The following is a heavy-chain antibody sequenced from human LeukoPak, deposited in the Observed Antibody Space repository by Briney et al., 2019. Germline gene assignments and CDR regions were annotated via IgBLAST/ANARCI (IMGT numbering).Heavy chain of an antibody. V-gene: IGHV3-23*01. CDR1: GFTFSSYG. J-gene: IGHJ4*02. CDR2: ISGSGGST. D-gene: IGHD3-22*01. CDR3: AKEMTGITMIVVANDY. Sequence: GGSLRLSCAVSGFTFSSYGMSWVRQAPGKGLEWVSAISGSGGSTYYADSVKGRFTISRDNSKNTLYLQMNSLSAEDTAVYYCAKEMTGITMIVVANDYWGQGTLVTVSS.